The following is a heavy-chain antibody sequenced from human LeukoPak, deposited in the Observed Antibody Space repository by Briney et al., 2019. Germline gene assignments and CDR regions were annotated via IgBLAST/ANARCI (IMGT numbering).Heavy chain of an antibody. Sequence: PGGSLRLSCAASGFTFSSYGMHWVRQAPGKGLEWVAVIWYDGSNKYYADSVKGRFTISRDNYKNPLYLQMDTLGAEGTAVYYCAKDVRIGSGIYSHCDYWRRGTVVTVSS. CDR3: AKDVRIGSGIYSHCDY. V-gene: IGHV3-33*06. CDR2: IWYDGSNK. D-gene: IGHD3-10*01. CDR1: GFTFSSYG. J-gene: IGHJ4*02.